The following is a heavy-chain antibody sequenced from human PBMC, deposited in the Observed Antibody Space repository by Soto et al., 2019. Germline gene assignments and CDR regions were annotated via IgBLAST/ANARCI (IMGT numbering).Heavy chain of an antibody. D-gene: IGHD3-22*01. CDR1: GYSFTSYW. J-gene: IGHJ6*02. V-gene: IGHV5-10-1*01. CDR3: ARHDSSGYSYYYGMDV. CDR2: IDPSDSYT. Sequence: GESLKISCKGSGYSFTSYWISWVRQMPWKGLEWMGRIDPSDSYTNYSPSFQGHVTISADKSISTAYLQWSSLKASDTAMYYCARHDSSGYSYYYGMDVWGQGTTVTVSS.